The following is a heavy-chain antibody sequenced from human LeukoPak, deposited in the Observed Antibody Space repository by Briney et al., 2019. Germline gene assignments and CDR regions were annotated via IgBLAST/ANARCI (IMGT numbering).Heavy chain of an antibody. CDR2: IYYSGST. CDR3: ARHWKWPWYFDL. D-gene: IGHD5-12*01. CDR1: GGSISSSYYY. Sequence: SETLSLTCTVSGGSISSSYYYWGWIRQPPGTGLEWIGSIYYSGSTSYNPSLKSRVTISVDTSKNQFSLKLNSVAAADTAVYYCARHWKWPWYFDLWGRGTLVTVSS. V-gene: IGHV4-39*01. J-gene: IGHJ2*01.